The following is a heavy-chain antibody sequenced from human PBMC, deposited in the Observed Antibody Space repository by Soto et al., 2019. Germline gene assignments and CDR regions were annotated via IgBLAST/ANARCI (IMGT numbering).Heavy chain of an antibody. CDR3: TTVAAMAANWFDP. Sequence: GGSLRLSCAASGFTFSNAWMNWVRQAPGKGLEWVGRIKSKTDGGTTDYAAPVKGRFAISRDDSKNTLYLQMNSLKTEDTAVYYCTTVAAMAANWFDPWGQGTLVTVSS. CDR1: GFTFSNAW. D-gene: IGHD5-18*01. J-gene: IGHJ5*02. V-gene: IGHV3-15*07. CDR2: IKSKTDGGTT.